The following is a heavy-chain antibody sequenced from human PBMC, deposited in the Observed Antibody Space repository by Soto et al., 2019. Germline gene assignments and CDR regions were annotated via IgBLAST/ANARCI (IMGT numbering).Heavy chain of an antibody. J-gene: IGHJ6*02. CDR3: ARRQPQLVRPHYYYGMDV. D-gene: IGHD6-13*01. Sequence: GEALKISGKGSGYSFTTYWIGWVRQMPGKGLEWMGIIYPGDSETEYSPSFQGQVTISADKSISTAYLQWSSLKASDTAMYYCARRQPQLVRPHYYYGMDVWGPGTTVTVSS. CDR1: GYSFTTYW. CDR2: IYPGDSET. V-gene: IGHV5-51*01.